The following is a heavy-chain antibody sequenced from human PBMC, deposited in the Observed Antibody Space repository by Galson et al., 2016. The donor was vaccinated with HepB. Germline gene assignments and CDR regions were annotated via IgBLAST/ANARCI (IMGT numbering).Heavy chain of an antibody. Sequence: SLRLSCAASGLTFSSCWMKWFRQAPGKGLERVANIRQDGSEKFYVDSVKGRFTISRDNAKNSMYLKMNSLRVEDTAVYYCAGGFGWYTDYWGQGTLVTVSS. J-gene: IGHJ4*02. CDR3: AGGFGWYTDY. CDR2: IRQDGSEK. D-gene: IGHD6-19*01. V-gene: IGHV3-7*04. CDR1: GLTFSSCW.